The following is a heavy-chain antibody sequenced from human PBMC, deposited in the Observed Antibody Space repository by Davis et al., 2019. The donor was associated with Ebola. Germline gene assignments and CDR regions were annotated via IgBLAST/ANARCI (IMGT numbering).Heavy chain of an antibody. D-gene: IGHD3-3*01. CDR3: FGVYYGMDV. Sequence: PGGSLRLSCAASGFTFRNYGMHWVRQAPGKGLEWVAIISSDGENKKYADSVKGRFTISRENAKNSLYLQMNSLRAEDTAVYYCFGVYYGMDVWGQGTTVTVSS. V-gene: IGHV3-30*03. CDR2: ISSDGENK. J-gene: IGHJ6*02. CDR1: GFTFRNYG.